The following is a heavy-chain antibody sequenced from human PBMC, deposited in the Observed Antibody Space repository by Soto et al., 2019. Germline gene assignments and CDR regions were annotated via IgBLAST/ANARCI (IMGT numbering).Heavy chain of an antibody. CDR3: AKDLHEFASFFLYGMDV. Sequence: PVGSLRLSCAASGFRFNSSGMHWVRQAPGKGLEWVAVIIYDGSKREYADSVKGRFTVSRDNSKDTVYLQMNNLRPEDTGVYYCAKDLHEFASFFLYGMDVWGQGTPVTVSS. CDR1: GFRFNSSG. V-gene: IGHV3-30*18. CDR2: IIYDGSKR. D-gene: IGHD3-10*01. J-gene: IGHJ6*02.